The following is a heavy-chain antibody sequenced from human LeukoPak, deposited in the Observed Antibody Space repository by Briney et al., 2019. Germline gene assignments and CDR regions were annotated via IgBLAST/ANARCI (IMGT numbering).Heavy chain of an antibody. CDR1: GGSISPSDYY. Sequence: SETLSLTCTVSGGSISPSDYYWGWIRQPPGKGLEWIGNIYYSGNTYYNPSLKSRVTISVDTSKNQFSLKLSSVTAADTAVYYCARHPPYYYDSSGYDSDAFAIWGQGTMVTVSS. CDR2: IYYSGNT. D-gene: IGHD3-22*01. J-gene: IGHJ3*02. CDR3: ARHPPYYYDSSGYDSDAFAI. V-gene: IGHV4-39*01.